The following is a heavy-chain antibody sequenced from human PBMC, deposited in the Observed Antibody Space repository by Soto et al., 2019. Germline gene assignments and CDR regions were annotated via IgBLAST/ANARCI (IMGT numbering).Heavy chain of an antibody. Sequence: QVQLVQSGAEVKKPGASVKISCKASGYTFTSYDINWVRQAAGQGLAWMGWMKPNSGNTGYAQKFQGRVTMNRDTYTSTVYMELSGLRSEDTAVYYCARSGYCPNGVFYCGDFEYWGQGTLVTVSS. CDR2: MKPNSGNT. J-gene: IGHJ4*02. CDR1: GYTFTSYD. CDR3: ARSGYCPNGVFYCGDFEY. V-gene: IGHV1-8*01. D-gene: IGHD2-8*01.